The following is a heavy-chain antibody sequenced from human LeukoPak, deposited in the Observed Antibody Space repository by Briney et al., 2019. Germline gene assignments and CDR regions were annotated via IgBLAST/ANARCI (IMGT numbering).Heavy chain of an antibody. D-gene: IGHD6-19*01. CDR2: ISYSGGTK. CDR3: AKDTGQWPIRTFDY. V-gene: IGHV3-23*01. CDR1: GFTFSSYA. J-gene: IGHJ4*02. Sequence: PGGSLRLSCAASGFTFSSYAMTWVRQAPGKGLEWVSGISYSGGTKYYADSAKGRFTISRDNSKNTLYLQMSSLRAEDTAVYYCAKDTGQWPIRTFDYWGQGTLVTVSS.